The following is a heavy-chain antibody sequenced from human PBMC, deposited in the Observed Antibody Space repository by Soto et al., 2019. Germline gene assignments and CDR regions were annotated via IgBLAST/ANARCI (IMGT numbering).Heavy chain of an antibody. V-gene: IGHV4-59*08. D-gene: IGHD3-10*01. CDR1: GGSISSYY. J-gene: IGHJ6*02. Sequence: SETLSLTCTVSGGSISSYYWTWIRQPPGKGLEWIGFMYNSGSTHYNPSLKSRVTISLDTSKNQFSLNLRSVTAADTAVYYCLTQGFGPLHGLVDVWGQGTTVTVSS. CDR2: MYNSGST. CDR3: LTQGFGPLHGLVDV.